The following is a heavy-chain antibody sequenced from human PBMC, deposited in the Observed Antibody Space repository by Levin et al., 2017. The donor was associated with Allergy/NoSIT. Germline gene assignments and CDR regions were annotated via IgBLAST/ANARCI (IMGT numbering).Heavy chain of an antibody. CDR3: ARLPSRGVDTAMVTLYGMDV. J-gene: IGHJ6*02. CDR1: GYSFTSYW. Sequence: GESLKISCKGSGYSFTSYWIGWVRQMPGKGLEWMGIIYPGDSDTRYSPSFQGQVTISADKSISTAYLQWSSLKASDTAMYYCARLPSRGVDTAMVTLYGMDVWGQGTTVTVSS. V-gene: IGHV5-51*01. D-gene: IGHD5-18*01. CDR2: IYPGDSDT.